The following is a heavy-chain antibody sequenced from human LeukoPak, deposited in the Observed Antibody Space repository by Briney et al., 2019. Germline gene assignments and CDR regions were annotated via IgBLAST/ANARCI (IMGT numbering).Heavy chain of an antibody. Sequence: GGSLRLSCAASGFTFSSYAMSWVRQAPGKGLEWVSAISGGSTYYADSVKGRFTISRDNSKNTLYLQMNSLRAEDTAVYYCAKGAYYDFWQFDYWGQGTLVTVSS. CDR2: ISGGST. D-gene: IGHD3-3*01. CDR1: GFTFSSYA. V-gene: IGHV3-23*01. CDR3: AKGAYYDFWQFDY. J-gene: IGHJ4*02.